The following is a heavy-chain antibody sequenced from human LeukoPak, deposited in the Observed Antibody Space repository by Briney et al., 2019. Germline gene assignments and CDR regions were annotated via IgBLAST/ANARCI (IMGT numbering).Heavy chain of an antibody. V-gene: IGHV3-48*01. J-gene: IGHJ6*03. D-gene: IGHD3-16*01. Sequence: HPGGSLGLSCAASGFTFSTYSMNWVRQAPGKGLEWVSYISSSSGTIYYADSVKGRFTISRDNAKNSLYLQMNSLRAEDTAVYYCARRSEFGVLYYMDVWGKGTTVTVSS. CDR3: ARRSEFGVLYYMDV. CDR2: ISSSSGTI. CDR1: GFTFSTYS.